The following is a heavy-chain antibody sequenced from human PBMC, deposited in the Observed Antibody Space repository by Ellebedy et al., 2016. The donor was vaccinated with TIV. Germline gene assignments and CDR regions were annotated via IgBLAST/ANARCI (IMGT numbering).Heavy chain of an antibody. D-gene: IGHD6-13*01. J-gene: IGHJ6*03. CDR2: IYYSGST. V-gene: IGHV4-59*01. CDR1: GGSISSYY. CDR3: AREKYSSSWYSLGGGISGYYYYMDV. Sequence: SETLSLTXTVSGGSISSYYWSWIRQPPGKGLEWIGYIYYSGSTNYNPSLKSRVTISVDTSKNQFSLKLSSVTAADTAVYYCAREKYSSSWYSLGGGISGYYYYMDVWGKGTTVTVSS.